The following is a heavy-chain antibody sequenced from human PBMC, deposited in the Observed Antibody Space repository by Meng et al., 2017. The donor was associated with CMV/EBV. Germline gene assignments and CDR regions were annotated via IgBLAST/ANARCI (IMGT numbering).Heavy chain of an antibody. J-gene: IGHJ6*02. V-gene: IGHV1-69*05. CDR3: ARGQGLGTDYYYGMDV. CDR1: GGTFSSYA. D-gene: IGHD1-1*01. CDR2: IIPIFGTA. Sequence: SVKVSCKASGGTFSSYAISWVRQAPGQGLEWMGGIIPIFGTANYAQKFQGRVTITTDESTSTAYMELSSLRSEDTAVYYCARGQGLGTDYYYGMDVWGQGTTVTVSS.